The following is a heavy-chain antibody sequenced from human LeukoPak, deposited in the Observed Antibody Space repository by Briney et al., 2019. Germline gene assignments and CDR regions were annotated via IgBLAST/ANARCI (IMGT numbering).Heavy chain of an antibody. CDR3: ARGGRSSELDY. D-gene: IGHD2-15*01. J-gene: IGHJ4*02. V-gene: IGHV4-4*07. CDR2: MSASGTT. CDR1: GASISSYS. Sequence: SETLSLTCSVSGASISSYSWNWIRQPAGKGLEWIGRMSASGTTVYNSSLESRVTMSVGPSNRQFSLRLSSVTAADTAVYYCARGGRSSELDYWGQGTLVTVSS.